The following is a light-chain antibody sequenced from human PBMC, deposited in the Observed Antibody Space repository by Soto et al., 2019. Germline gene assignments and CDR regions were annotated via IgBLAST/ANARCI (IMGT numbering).Light chain of an antibody. J-gene: IGKJ1*01. CDR1: QSVLYSSNNKNY. V-gene: IGKV4-1*01. CDR2: WES. CDR3: QQYYRPWT. Sequence: DIVMTQSPDSLAVSLGERATINCKSSQSVLYSSNNKNYLAWYKQKPGQPPKLLIYWESTRESGVPDRFSGSGSGTDFTLTISSLQAEDVAVYYCQQYYRPWTFGQGTKVEIK.